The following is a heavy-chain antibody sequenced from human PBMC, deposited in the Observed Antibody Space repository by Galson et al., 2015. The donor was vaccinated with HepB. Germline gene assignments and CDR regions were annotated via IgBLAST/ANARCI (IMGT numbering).Heavy chain of an antibody. J-gene: IGHJ5*02. Sequence: SVKVSCKASGYTFTSYGISWVRQAPGQGLEWMGWISGYNGNRNYAQRFQGRVTMTTETSTNTAHMELRSLRSDDTAMYYCAKTSGVYYSKVNWFDPWGQGTLVTVSS. CDR3: AKTSGVYYSKVNWFDP. D-gene: IGHD3-22*01. V-gene: IGHV1-18*01. CDR1: GYTFTSYG. CDR2: ISGYNGNR.